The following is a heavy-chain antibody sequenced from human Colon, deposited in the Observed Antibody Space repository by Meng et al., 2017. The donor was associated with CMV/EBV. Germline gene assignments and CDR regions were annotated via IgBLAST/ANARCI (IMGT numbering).Heavy chain of an antibody. V-gene: IGHV3-23*01. CDR1: GFNFRDFA. J-gene: IGHJ6*02. Sequence: GGSLRLSCSASGFNFRDFALTWVRQAPGKGLEWVSAITGSGSSKYYADSVKGRFTISRDNSSNKIHLQMSSLRAEDTALYYCAKSTYDDFWSGHGLDVWGQGTAVTVSS. CDR3: AKSTYDDFWSGHGLDV. CDR2: ITGSGSSK. D-gene: IGHD3-3*01.